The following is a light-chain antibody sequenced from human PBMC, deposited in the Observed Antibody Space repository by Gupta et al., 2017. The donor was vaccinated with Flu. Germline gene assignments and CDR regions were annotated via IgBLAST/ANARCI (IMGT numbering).Light chain of an antibody. CDR1: SSDIGTYNY. CDR3: SSYSATGALAL. J-gene: IGLJ2*01. Sequence: QSALTQPASVSGSPGQSINISCTGTSSDIGTYNYVSWYQQYPGRAPKLMIYDVRNRPSGISDRFSGSKSGNTASLTNSGLQAEDEADYYCSSYSATGALALFGGGTKVSVL. V-gene: IGLV2-14*03. CDR2: DVR.